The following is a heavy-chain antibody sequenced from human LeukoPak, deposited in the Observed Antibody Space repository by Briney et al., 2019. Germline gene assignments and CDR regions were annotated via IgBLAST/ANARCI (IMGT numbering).Heavy chain of an antibody. CDR2: IYSSGST. Sequence: SETLSLTCTVSGASISSHYWSWIRQPAGKGLEWVGCIYSSGSTIYSPSVKSRVTMSLVTSKNQFSLRLSSVTAADTAVYYCARVMESGSGSYYSYYFDYWGQGTLVTVSS. D-gene: IGHD3-10*01. V-gene: IGHV4-4*07. CDR1: GASISSHY. J-gene: IGHJ4*02. CDR3: ARVMESGSGSYYSYYFDY.